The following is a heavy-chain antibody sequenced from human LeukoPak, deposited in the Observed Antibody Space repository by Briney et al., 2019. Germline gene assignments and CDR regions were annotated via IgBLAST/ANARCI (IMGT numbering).Heavy chain of an antibody. CDR1: GFTFDDYG. Sequence: GGSLRLSCAASGFTFDDYGMSCVRQAPRKGLEWVSGINWNGGSTGYADSVKGRFTISRDNAKNSLYLQMNSLRAEDTALYYCARGGGSSGSSYFDYWGQGTLVTVSS. CDR2: INWNGGST. CDR3: ARGGGSSGSSYFDY. V-gene: IGHV3-20*04. D-gene: IGHD1-26*01. J-gene: IGHJ4*02.